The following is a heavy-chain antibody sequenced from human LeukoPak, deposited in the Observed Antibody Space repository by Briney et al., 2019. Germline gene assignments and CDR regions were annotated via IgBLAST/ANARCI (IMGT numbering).Heavy chain of an antibody. J-gene: IGHJ3*02. CDR2: ISARGDSP. Sequence: GGSLRLSCAASGFTFSSYAMSWVRQAPGKGLEWVSAISARGDSPHYADSVKGRFTISRDNSKNTLYLQMNTLRAEDTAVYYCAKDREYSYVYDAFDIWGQGTLVTVSS. CDR1: GFTFSSYA. CDR3: AKDREYSYVYDAFDI. V-gene: IGHV3-23*01. D-gene: IGHD3-16*01.